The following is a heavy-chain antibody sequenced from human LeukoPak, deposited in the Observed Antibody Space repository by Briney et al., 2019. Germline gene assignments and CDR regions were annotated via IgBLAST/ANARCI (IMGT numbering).Heavy chain of an antibody. CDR2: ISSSSSYI. V-gene: IGHV3-21*01. Sequence: GGSLRLSCAASEFTFSSYSMNWVRQAPGKGLEWVSSISSSSSYIYYADSVKGRFTISRDNAKNSLYLQMNSLRAEDTAVYYCARDKQWLLLDYWGQGTLVTVSS. CDR1: EFTFSSYS. J-gene: IGHJ4*02. D-gene: IGHD6-19*01. CDR3: ARDKQWLLLDY.